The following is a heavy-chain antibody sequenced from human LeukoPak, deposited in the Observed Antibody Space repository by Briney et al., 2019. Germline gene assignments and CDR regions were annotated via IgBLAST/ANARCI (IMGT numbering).Heavy chain of an antibody. Sequence: PSETLSLTCTVSGGSISSSSYYWGWIRQPPGKGLEWIGSIYYSGSTYYNPSLKSRVTISVDTSKNQFSLKLSSVTAADTAVYYCAREWQYFDWSPLLYYFDYWGQGTLVTVSS. CDR1: GGSISSSSYY. V-gene: IGHV4-39*01. D-gene: IGHD3-9*01. CDR3: AREWQYFDWSPLLYYFDY. J-gene: IGHJ4*02. CDR2: IYYSGST.